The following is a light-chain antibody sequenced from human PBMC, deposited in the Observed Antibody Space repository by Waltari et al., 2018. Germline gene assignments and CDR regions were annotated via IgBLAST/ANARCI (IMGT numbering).Light chain of an antibody. CDR2: GAS. V-gene: IGKV1-12*01. CDR1: QDISSL. Sequence: DIQMTQSPSSVSASVGDRVTITCRASQDISSLLAWYQQKPGRAPKLLIYGASTLQTGVPSRFSGGESGTNFTLNINSLQPEDFATYYCQQAHRLPFIFGQGTKLEIK. CDR3: QQAHRLPFI. J-gene: IGKJ2*01.